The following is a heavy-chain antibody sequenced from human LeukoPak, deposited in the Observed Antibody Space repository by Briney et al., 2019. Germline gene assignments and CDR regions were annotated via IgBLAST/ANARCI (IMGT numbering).Heavy chain of an antibody. J-gene: IGHJ4*02. CDR2: IWYDGSNK. CDR1: GFTFSSYG. CDR3: ARDRGSGWYSDY. V-gene: IGHV3-33*01. Sequence: GRSLRLSCAASGFTFSSYGMHLVRQAPGKGLEWVAVIWYDGSNKYYADSVKGRFTISRDNSKNTLYLQMNSLRAEDTAVYYCARDRGSGWYSDYWGQGTLVTVSS. D-gene: IGHD6-19*01.